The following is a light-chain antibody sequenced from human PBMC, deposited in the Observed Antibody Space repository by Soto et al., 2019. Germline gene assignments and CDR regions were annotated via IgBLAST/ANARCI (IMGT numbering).Light chain of an antibody. CDR1: QNIINY. CDR2: AAS. Sequence: IQMTQSPSSLSASVGDRVTITCRASQNIINYLNWYQQKPGKAPKLLIYAASSLQSGVPSRFSGSGSGTEFTLTISSLQPEDFATYSCQQSYSTTWTFGQGTKVDIK. CDR3: QQSYSTTWT. V-gene: IGKV1-39*01. J-gene: IGKJ1*01.